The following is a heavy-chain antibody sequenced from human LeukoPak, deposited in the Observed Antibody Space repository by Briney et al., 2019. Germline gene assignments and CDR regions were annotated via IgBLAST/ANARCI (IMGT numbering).Heavy chain of an antibody. CDR2: ISSSSTI. CDR1: GFTFSSYS. J-gene: IGHJ4*02. D-gene: IGHD2-2*02. Sequence: PGGSLRLSCAASGFTFSSYSMNWVRQAPGKGLEWVSYISSSSTIYYADSVKGRFTISRDNAKNSLYLQMNSLRAEDTAVYYCASPGCSSTSCYNYWGQGTLVTVSS. V-gene: IGHV3-48*01. CDR3: ASPGCSSTSCYNY.